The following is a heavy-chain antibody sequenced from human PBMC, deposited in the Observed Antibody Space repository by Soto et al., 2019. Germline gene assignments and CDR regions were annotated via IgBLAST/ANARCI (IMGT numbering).Heavy chain of an antibody. Sequence: SETLSLTCTVSGGSISSGGYYWSWIRQHPGKGLEWIGYIYYSGSTYYNPSLKSRVTISVDTSKNQLSLKLSSVTAADTAVYYCASQYYYDSSGYSAPYGMDVWGQGTTVTVSS. D-gene: IGHD3-22*01. V-gene: IGHV4-31*03. J-gene: IGHJ6*02. CDR3: ASQYYYDSSGYSAPYGMDV. CDR1: GGSISSGGYY. CDR2: IYYSGST.